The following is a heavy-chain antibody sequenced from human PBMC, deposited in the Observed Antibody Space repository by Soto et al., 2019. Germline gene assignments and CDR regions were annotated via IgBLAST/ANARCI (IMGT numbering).Heavy chain of an antibody. J-gene: IGHJ4*02. Sequence: QVQLQQWGAGLLKPSETLSLTCAVYGGSFSGYYWSWIRQPPGKGLEWIGEINHSGSTNYNPSLKSRVTISVDTSKNQFPLKLSSVTAADTAVYYCARGMGDTSRKRITMVRGVTRCFDYWGQGTLVTVSS. CDR1: GGSFSGYY. D-gene: IGHD3-10*01. CDR2: INHSGST. CDR3: ARGMGDTSRKRITMVRGVTRCFDY. V-gene: IGHV4-34*01.